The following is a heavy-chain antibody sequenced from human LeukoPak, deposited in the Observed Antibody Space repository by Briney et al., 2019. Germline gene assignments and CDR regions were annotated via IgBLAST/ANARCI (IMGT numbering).Heavy chain of an antibody. J-gene: IGHJ4*02. CDR2: IKHDGSGR. CDR1: GFTFSDYS. V-gene: IGHV3-7*01. CDR3: AKDVGHN. Sequence: QPGGSLRLSCAGSGFTFSDYSMTWVRQVPGKGLEWVANIKHDGSGRYYVDSVKGRFTISRDNARTSLYLQMNSLRAEDTAVYYCAKDVGHNWGQGALVTVSS.